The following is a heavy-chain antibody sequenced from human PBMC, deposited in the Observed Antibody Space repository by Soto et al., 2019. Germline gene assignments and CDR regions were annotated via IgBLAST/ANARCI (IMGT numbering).Heavy chain of an antibody. CDR3: AKVIPPGYSSSWYLGPLDY. J-gene: IGHJ4*02. D-gene: IGHD6-13*01. CDR1: GFTFSSYA. V-gene: IGHV3-23*01. Sequence: PGGSLRLSCAASGFTFSSYAMSWVRQAPGKGLEWVSAISGSGGSTCYADSVKGRFTISRDNSKNTLYLQMNSLRAEDTAVYYCAKVIPPGYSSSWYLGPLDYWGQGTLVTVSS. CDR2: ISGSGGST.